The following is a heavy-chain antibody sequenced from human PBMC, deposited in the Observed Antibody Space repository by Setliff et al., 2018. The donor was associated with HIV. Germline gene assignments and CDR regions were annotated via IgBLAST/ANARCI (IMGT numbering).Heavy chain of an antibody. CDR1: GGSISSYY. J-gene: IGHJ6*03. CDR2: IYTSGST. D-gene: IGHD2-15*01. CDR3: AREGGVDLPTMDV. V-gene: IGHV4-4*08. Sequence: SETLSLTCTVSGGSISSYYWSWIRQPPGKGLEWIGYIYTSGSTNYNPSLKSRVTISVDTSKNQFSLKLSSVTAADTAVYYCAREGGVDLPTMDVWGKGTTVTVS.